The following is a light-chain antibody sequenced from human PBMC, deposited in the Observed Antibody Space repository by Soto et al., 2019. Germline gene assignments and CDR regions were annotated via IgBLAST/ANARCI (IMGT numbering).Light chain of an antibody. CDR3: QQLNNYPRAPT. Sequence: DIQLTQSPSFLSASVGDRVTITCRASQAISNNLAWYQHNPGKPPKLLIYGASTLQSGVPSRFSGSGSGTELTLTISSLQPEDFATYYCQQLNNYPRAPTFGGGTKVEIE. CDR1: QAISNN. CDR2: GAS. J-gene: IGKJ4*01. V-gene: IGKV1-9*01.